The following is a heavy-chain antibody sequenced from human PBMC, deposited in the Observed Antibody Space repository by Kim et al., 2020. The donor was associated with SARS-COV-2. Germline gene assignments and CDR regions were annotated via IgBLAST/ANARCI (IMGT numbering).Heavy chain of an antibody. Sequence: SETLSLTCSVSGGSIRSYYWTWIRQPPGKRLEWIGYVYHTGNTNYNPSLRGRVTISLDTSKRQFSLTLISVTAADTAVYYCASSGVGAVGWFDPWGQGTLVSVSS. J-gene: IGHJ5*02. V-gene: IGHV4-59*01. CDR2: VYHTGNT. CDR3: ASSGVGAVGWFDP. CDR1: GGSIRSYY. D-gene: IGHD1-26*01.